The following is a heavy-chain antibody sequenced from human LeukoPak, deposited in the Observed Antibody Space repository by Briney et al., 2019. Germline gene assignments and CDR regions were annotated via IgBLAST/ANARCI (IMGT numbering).Heavy chain of an antibody. CDR2: IKQDGNEK. J-gene: IGHJ1*01. CDR3: SKDYHGHFER. CDR1: RSTFSSYW. Sequence: GGSLTLSCAASRSTFSSYWMSWVRQAPGQGLEWVANIKQDGNEKYYVDSVKERFTISRDNAKNSLYMQMNSLRVEVTAVYYCSKDYHGHFERWGEGTLVTVS. D-gene: IGHD2/OR15-2a*01. V-gene: IGHV3-7*05.